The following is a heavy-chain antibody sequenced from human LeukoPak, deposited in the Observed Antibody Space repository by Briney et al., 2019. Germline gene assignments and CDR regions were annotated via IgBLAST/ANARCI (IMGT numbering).Heavy chain of an antibody. V-gene: IGHV1-2*06. CDR3: ARPTRVGPGSNWFDP. J-gene: IGHJ5*02. CDR2: INPNSGGT. D-gene: IGHD3-10*01. CDR1: GYTFTGYY. Sequence: ASVKVSCKASGYTFTGYYMHWVRQAPGQGLEWMGRINPNSGGTNYAQKFQGRVTMTRDTSISTAYMELSRLRSDDTAVYYCARPTRVGPGSNWFDPWGQGILVTVS.